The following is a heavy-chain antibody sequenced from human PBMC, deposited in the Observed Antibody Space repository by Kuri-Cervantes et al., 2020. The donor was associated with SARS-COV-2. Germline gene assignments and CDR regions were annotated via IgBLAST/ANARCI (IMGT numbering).Heavy chain of an antibody. CDR3: ARGLTGTSYWYFDL. CDR1: GFTFSTYG. D-gene: IGHD1-20*01. V-gene: IGHV3-30*02. Sequence: GGSLRLSCATSGFTFSTYGMHWVRQAPGKGLEWVTFIGNDGSNKYYADSVKGRITISRDNSKNTLYLQMSSLRAEDTAVYYCARGLTGTSYWYFDLWGRGTLVTVSS. J-gene: IGHJ2*01. CDR2: IGNDGSNK.